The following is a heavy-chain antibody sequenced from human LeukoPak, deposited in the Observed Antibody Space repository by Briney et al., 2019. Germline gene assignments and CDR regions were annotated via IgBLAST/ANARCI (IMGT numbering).Heavy chain of an antibody. D-gene: IGHD2-21*02. CDR3: AREGIHCGGDCYSDY. CDR1: GGTFSGYA. J-gene: IGHJ4*02. Sequence: SVKVSCKASGGTFSGYAISWVRQAPGQGLERMGGIIPIFGTANYAQKFQGRVTITADKSTSTAYMELSSLRSEDTAVYYCAREGIHCGGDCYSDYWGQGTLVTVSS. V-gene: IGHV1-69*06. CDR2: IIPIFGTA.